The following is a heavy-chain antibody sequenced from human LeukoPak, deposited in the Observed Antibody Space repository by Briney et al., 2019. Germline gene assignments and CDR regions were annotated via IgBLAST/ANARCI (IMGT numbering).Heavy chain of an antibody. D-gene: IGHD3-3*01. CDR3: ARRIGITIFGVASPVAFDI. CDR2: IYPGDSET. Sequence: GESLKISCRASGYIFTNYRIAWVRQMPGKGLEWMGIIYPGDSETTYSPPFQGQVTISADKSIRAAYLQWDTLKASDTAMYYCARRIGITIFGVASPVAFDIWGQGTMVTVSS. CDR1: GYIFTNYR. V-gene: IGHV5-51*01. J-gene: IGHJ3*02.